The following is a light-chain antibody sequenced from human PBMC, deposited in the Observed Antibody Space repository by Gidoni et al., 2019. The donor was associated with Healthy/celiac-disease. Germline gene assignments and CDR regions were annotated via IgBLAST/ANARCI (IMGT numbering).Light chain of an antibody. J-gene: IGKJ4*01. CDR2: AAS. Sequence: DIQMTQSPSSLSASVGDRVTITCRASQSISSYLNWYQQKPGKAPKLLIYAASSLQSGVPSRFSGSGSGTDFTLTNSSLQPEDFATYYCQQSYSTPLTVGGGTKVEIK. V-gene: IGKV1-39*01. CDR1: QSISSY. CDR3: QQSYSTPLT.